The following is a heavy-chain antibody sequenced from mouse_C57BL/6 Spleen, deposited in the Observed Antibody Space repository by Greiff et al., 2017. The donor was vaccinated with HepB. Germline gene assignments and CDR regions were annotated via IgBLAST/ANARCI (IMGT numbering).Heavy chain of an antibody. D-gene: IGHD1-1*01. V-gene: IGHV1-69*01. J-gene: IGHJ2*01. CDR2: IDPSDSYT. CDR3: ARRRTVFDY. CDR1: GYTFTSYW. Sequence: QVQLQQSGAELVMPGASVKLSCKASGYTFTSYWMHWVKQRPGQGLEWIGEIDPSDSYTNYNQKFKGKSTLTVDKSSSTAYMQLSSLTSEDSAVYYCARRRTVFDYWGQGTTLTVSS.